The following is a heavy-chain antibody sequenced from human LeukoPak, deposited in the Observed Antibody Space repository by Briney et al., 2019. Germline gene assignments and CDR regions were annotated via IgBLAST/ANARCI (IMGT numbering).Heavy chain of an antibody. CDR1: GFTFTTYW. CDR3: AREDIVANGGMDV. CDR2: IKQDGSEK. D-gene: IGHD5-12*01. J-gene: IGHJ6*02. Sequence: PGGSLRLSCAASGFTFTTYWMSWVRQAPGKGLEWVANIKQDGSEKYYVDSVKGRFTISRDNAKNSLYLQMSSLRAEDTAVYYCAREDIVANGGMDVWGQGTTVTVSS. V-gene: IGHV3-7*03.